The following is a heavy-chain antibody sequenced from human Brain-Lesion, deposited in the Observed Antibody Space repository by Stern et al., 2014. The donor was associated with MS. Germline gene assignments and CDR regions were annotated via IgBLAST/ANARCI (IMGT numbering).Heavy chain of an antibody. V-gene: IGHV3-74*02. Sequence: VQLVESGGGLVQPGGSLRLSCAASGFTFGNYWMHRVRPAPGKGLVWVSRVNNDGRRTSYADSVKGRFTMSRDNAKNTLYLQMNSLRVEDTAIYYCARGERWFDSWGQGTLVTVSS. CDR3: ARGERWFDS. J-gene: IGHJ5*01. CDR2: VNNDGRRT. CDR1: GFTFGNYW. D-gene: IGHD3-10*01.